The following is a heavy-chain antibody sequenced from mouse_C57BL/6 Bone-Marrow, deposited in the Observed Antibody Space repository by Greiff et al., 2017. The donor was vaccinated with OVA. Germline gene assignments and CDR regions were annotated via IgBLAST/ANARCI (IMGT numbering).Heavy chain of an antibody. V-gene: IGHV2-9-1*01. Sequence: LMAPSQSLSITCTVSGFSLTSYAISWVRQPPGKGLEWLGVIWTGGGTNYNSALKSRLSISKDNSKSQVFLKMNSLQTDDTARYYCARNWGPYDGYFAYWGQGTLVTVSA. CDR1: GFSLTSYA. CDR2: IWTGGGT. CDR3: ARNWGPYDGYFAY. D-gene: IGHD2-3*01. J-gene: IGHJ3*01.